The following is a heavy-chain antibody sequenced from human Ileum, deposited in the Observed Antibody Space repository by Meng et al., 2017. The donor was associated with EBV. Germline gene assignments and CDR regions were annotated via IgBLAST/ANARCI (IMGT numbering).Heavy chain of an antibody. J-gene: IGHJ4*02. CDR1: GGSFSGYN. CDR3: ARGRGYGDYGSLY. Sequence: QVQLQQWGAGLLNPSETLSLPCAVYGGSFSGYNWSWIRQPPGKGLEWIGEINHSGSTNYNPSLKSRVTISVDTSKNQFSLKLSSVTAADTAVYYCARGRGYGDYGSLYWGQGTLVTVSS. V-gene: IGHV4-34*01. CDR2: INHSGST. D-gene: IGHD4-17*01.